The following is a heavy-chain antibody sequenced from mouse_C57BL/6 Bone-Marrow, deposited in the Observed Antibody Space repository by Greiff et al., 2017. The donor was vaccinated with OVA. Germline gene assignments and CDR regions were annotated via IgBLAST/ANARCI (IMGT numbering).Heavy chain of an antibody. Sequence: VQLQQPGAELVRPGSSVKLSCKASGYTFTSYWMDWVKQRPGQGLEWIGNIYPSDSETHYNQKFKDKATLTVDKSSSTAYMQLSSLTSEDSAVYYCAIYYYGRRDYWGQGTTLTVSS. CDR2: IYPSDSET. CDR1: GYTFTSYW. CDR3: AIYYYGRRDY. J-gene: IGHJ2*01. V-gene: IGHV1-61*01. D-gene: IGHD1-1*01.